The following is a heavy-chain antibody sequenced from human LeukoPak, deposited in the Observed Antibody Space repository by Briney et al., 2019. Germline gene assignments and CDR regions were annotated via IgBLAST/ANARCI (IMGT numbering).Heavy chain of an antibody. V-gene: IGHV1-69*05. Sequence: GSVVTVSCKGSGCTFSSYPYSWVRLAPGPGLEWMGVIIPIFGTANYAQKFQGRVTITTDESTSTAYMELSSLRSEDTAVYYCARDRVAYGFLYWGQGTLVTVSS. D-gene: IGHD3-10*01. CDR3: ARDRVAYGFLY. CDR1: GCTFSSYP. CDR2: IIPIFGTA. J-gene: IGHJ4*02.